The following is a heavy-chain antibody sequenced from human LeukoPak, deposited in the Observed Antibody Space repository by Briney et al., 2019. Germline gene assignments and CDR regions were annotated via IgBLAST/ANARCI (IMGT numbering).Heavy chain of an antibody. D-gene: IGHD4-11*01. J-gene: IGHJ4*02. Sequence: GGSLRLSCAASGFTFSDYYMSWIRQAPGKGLEWISYISSSAGTIYYAVSVKGRFTISRDNAKNSLYLQMNSLRVEDTAVYYCAKDRHSYSNAYFFDYWGQGTLVTVSS. V-gene: IGHV3-11*04. CDR3: AKDRHSYSNAYFFDY. CDR1: GFTFSDYY. CDR2: ISSSAGTI.